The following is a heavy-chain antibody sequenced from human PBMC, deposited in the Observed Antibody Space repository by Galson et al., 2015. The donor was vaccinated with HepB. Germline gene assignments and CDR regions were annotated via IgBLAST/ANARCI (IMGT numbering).Heavy chain of an antibody. CDR1: GFTFRSAA. V-gene: IGHV3-30*04. CDR2: ISYDGSNK. D-gene: IGHD4-23*01. CDR3: ARGLLGGNSASWYFDI. J-gene: IGHJ2*01. Sequence: SLRLSCAASGFTFRSAAVHWVRQAPGKGLEWVSGISYDGSNKYYADSVKGRFTISSDNSKNTLYLQMNSLRPEDTAVYYCARGLLGGNSASWYFDISGRGTPVTASS.